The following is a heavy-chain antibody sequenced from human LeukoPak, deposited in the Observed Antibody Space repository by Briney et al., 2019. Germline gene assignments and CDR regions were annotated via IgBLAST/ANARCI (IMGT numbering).Heavy chain of an antibody. J-gene: IGHJ4*02. V-gene: IGHV3-7*01. Sequence: GGSLRPSCAASGFTFTSYWMSWVRQAPGKGLEWVANIKQDGSEKYYVDSVKGRFTISRDNAKNSLYLQMNSLRAEDTAVYYCASQSYGLFEYWGQGTLVIVSS. D-gene: IGHD3-10*01. CDR3: ASQSYGLFEY. CDR2: IKQDGSEK. CDR1: GFTFTSYW.